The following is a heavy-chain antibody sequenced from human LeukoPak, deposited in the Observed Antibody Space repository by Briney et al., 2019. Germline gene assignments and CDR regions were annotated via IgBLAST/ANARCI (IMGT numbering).Heavy chain of an antibody. V-gene: IGHV3-74*01. D-gene: IGHD3-9*01. CDR2: INRDGSRT. Sequence: PGGSLRLSCAASGFTFSNAWMSWVRQAPGKGLVWVSHINRDGSRTTYADSVKGRFTITRDNAKNTVYLQMNSLRAEDTALYFCVRSLTGTDDYWGQGTLVTVSS. J-gene: IGHJ4*02. CDR3: VRSLTGTDDY. CDR1: GFTFSNAW.